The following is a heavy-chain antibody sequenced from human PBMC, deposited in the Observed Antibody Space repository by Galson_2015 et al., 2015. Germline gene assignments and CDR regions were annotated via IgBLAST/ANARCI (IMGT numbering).Heavy chain of an antibody. CDR3: ASSGPPTGTTNMDV. Sequence: SLRLSCAASGFTFSTYWMHWVRQAPGKGLEWVSSINSRSSYINYADSVKGRFTISRDNAKNSLYLQMNSLRAEDTAVYYCASSGPPTGTTNMDVWGNGTTVTVSS. CDR1: GFTFSTYW. V-gene: IGHV3-21*01. CDR2: INSRSSYI. D-gene: IGHD1-1*01. J-gene: IGHJ6*03.